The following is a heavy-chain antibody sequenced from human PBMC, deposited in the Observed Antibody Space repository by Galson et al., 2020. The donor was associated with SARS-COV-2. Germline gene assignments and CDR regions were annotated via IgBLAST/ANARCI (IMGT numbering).Heavy chain of an antibody. CDR2: INNDAPT. D-gene: IGHD2-21*01. CDR3: ASRGVVIEETSFDQ. V-gene: IGHV3-74*01. J-gene: IGHJ4*02. CDR1: GFTFRGYA. Sequence: GGSLRLSCAASGFTFRGYAMHWVRQGPGKGLEWVSRINNDAPTTYADSVKGRFTVSRDNAKNTLYLEMTSLRAEDTAVYYCASRGVVIEETSFDQWGQGTLVTVSS.